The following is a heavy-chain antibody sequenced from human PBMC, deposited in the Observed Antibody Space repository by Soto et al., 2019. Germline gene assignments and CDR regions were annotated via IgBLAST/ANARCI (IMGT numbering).Heavy chain of an antibody. Sequence: PWWSLRLSCSASVFTFTCSAMHWFRKASRKGLGWVGSIRSKANSYATAYAASVKGRFTISRDDSKNTAYLQMNSLKTEDTAVYYCTRQHDYGGNFDYWGQGTLVTVSS. CDR1: VFTFTCSA. V-gene: IGHV3-73*01. D-gene: IGHD4-17*01. CDR3: TRQHDYGGNFDY. CDR2: IRSKANSYAT. J-gene: IGHJ4*02.